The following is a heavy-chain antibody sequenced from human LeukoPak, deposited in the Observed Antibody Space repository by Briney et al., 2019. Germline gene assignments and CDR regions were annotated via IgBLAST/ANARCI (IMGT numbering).Heavy chain of an antibody. D-gene: IGHD6-13*01. CDR3: ARHKKIAAAGDNWLDP. Sequence: PSETPSLTCTVSGGSISSSSYYWGWIRQPPGKGLEWIGSIYYGGSTYYNPSLKSRVTISVDTSKNHCSLKLSSVTDADTAVYYCARHKKIAAAGDNWLDPWGQGTLVHVPP. J-gene: IGHJ5*02. CDR2: IYYGGST. CDR1: GGSISSSSYY. V-gene: IGHV4-39*01.